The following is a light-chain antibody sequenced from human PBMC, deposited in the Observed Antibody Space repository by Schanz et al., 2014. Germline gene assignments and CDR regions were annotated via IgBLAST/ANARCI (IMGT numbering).Light chain of an antibody. CDR1: SSNIGTNT. CDR3: ATWDDGLTARV. Sequence: QSVLTQPPSASGPPGQRVTISCSGSSSNIGTNTVIWYQQLPGTAPKLLIHSTNQRPSGVPDRFSGSKSGTSASLAIIGLQSEDEADYYCATWDDGLTARVFGGGTKLTVL. CDR2: STN. V-gene: IGLV1-44*01. J-gene: IGLJ3*02.